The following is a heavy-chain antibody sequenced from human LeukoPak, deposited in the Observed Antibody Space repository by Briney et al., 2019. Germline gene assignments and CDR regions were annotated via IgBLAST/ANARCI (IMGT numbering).Heavy chain of an antibody. CDR3: ARTVPYYDSSGYRDY. D-gene: IGHD3-22*01. CDR1: GYTFTGYY. J-gene: IGHJ4*02. V-gene: IGHV1-2*02. Sequence: GASVKVSCKASGYTFTGYYMHWVRQAPGQGLEWMGWTNPNSGGTNYAQKFQGRVTMTRDTSISTAYMELSRLRSDDTAVYYCARTVPYYDSSGYRDYWGQGTLVTVSS. CDR2: TNPNSGGT.